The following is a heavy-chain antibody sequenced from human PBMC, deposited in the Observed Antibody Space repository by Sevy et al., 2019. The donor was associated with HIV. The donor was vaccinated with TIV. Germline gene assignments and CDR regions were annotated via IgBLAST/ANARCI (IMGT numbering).Heavy chain of an antibody. Sequence: GGSLRLSCAASGFTFVSYAMSWVRQAPGKGLEWVSAISGSHGSTYYADSVKGRFTISRDNSKNTLSLQMNSLRADDTAVYYCAKDVNDSGDYVLGALDYWGQGTLVTVSS. J-gene: IGHJ4*02. CDR3: AKDVNDSGDYVLGALDY. V-gene: IGHV3-23*01. CDR2: ISGSHGST. CDR1: GFTFVSYA. D-gene: IGHD4-17*01.